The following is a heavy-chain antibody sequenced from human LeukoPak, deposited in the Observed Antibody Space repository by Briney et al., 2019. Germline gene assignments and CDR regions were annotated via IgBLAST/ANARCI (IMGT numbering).Heavy chain of an antibody. V-gene: IGHV4-59*01. CDR2: IYYSGST. Sequence: SETLSLTCTVSGGSIRSDYWSWIRQPPGKGLEWIGYIYYSGSTNYNPSLKSRVTISVDTSKNQFSLKLSSVTAADTAVYYCARGRIQWLAPFDYWGQGTLVTVSS. J-gene: IGHJ4*02. CDR3: ARGRIQWLAPFDY. CDR1: GGSIRSDY. D-gene: IGHD6-19*01.